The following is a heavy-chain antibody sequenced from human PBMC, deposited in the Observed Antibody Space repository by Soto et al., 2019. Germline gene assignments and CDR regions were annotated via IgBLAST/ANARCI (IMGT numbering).Heavy chain of an antibody. Sequence: SETLSLTCAVSGGSISTSNWWSWVRQPPGKGLEWIGEVYRTGSTNYNPSLESRLTISVDKSKNQFSLKLTPVTAADTAVYYCARARATIAAAAIFDCWGQGTLVTVSS. CDR2: VYRTGST. V-gene: IGHV4-4*02. CDR1: GGSISTSNW. J-gene: IGHJ4*02. CDR3: ARARATIAAAAIFDC. D-gene: IGHD6-13*01.